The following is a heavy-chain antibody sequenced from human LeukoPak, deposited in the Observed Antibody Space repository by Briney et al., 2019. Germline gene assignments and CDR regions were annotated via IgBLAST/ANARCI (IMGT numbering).Heavy chain of an antibody. D-gene: IGHD3-10*01. Sequence: SQTLSLTCTVSGGSISSGGYYWSWIRQHPGKGLEWIGYIYYSGSTYYNPSLKSRVTISVDTSKNQFSLKLSSVTAADTAVYYCARESRYGGGVISIDYWGQGTLVTVSS. V-gene: IGHV4-31*03. J-gene: IGHJ4*02. CDR1: GGSISSGGYY. CDR2: IYYSGST. CDR3: ARESRYGGGVISIDY.